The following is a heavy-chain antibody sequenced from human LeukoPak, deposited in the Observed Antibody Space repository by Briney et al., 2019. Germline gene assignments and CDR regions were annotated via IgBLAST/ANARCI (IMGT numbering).Heavy chain of an antibody. CDR2: VYISGST. V-gene: IGHV4-61*02. CDR3: ARGLEWGDGFDI. D-gene: IGHD1-1*01. Sequence: SETLSLTCTVSGGSTSSGSYYWTWIRQPAGKGLEWIGRVYISGSTNYNPSLKSRATISVDTSKNHFSLKLTSVTAADTAVYYCARGLEWGDGFDIWGQGTMVTVS. J-gene: IGHJ3*02. CDR1: GGSTSSGSYY.